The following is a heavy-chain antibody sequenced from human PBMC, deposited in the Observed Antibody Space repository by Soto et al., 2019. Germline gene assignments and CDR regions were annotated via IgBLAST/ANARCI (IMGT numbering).Heavy chain of an antibody. V-gene: IGHV1-69*06. CDR1: GGTFSSYA. CDR2: IIPIFGTA. Sequence: QVQLVQSGAEVKKPGSSLKVSCKASGGTFSSYAISWVRQAPGHGLEWRGGIIPIFGTANYAQKFQGRVMITPDKSTRTANLELRRVRSEDTAVHYCARAMLVVVPPGVEEDYDYYGMDVWGQRTTVTVSS. J-gene: IGHJ6*02. CDR3: ARAMLVVVPPGVEEDYDYYGMDV. D-gene: IGHD2-2*01.